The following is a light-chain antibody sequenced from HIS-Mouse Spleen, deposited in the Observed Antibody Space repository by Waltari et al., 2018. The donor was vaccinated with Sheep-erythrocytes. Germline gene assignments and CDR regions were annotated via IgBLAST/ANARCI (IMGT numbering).Light chain of an antibody. CDR2: DVS. Sequence: SALTPPRSVSGSPGPSVTISCTGTSSDAGGYNYVPWYQQHPGKAPKLMIYDVSKRPSGVPDRFSGSKSGNTASLTISGLQAEDEADYYCCSYAGSYNHVFATGTKVTVL. J-gene: IGLJ1*01. CDR3: CSYAGSYNHV. CDR1: SSDAGGYNY. V-gene: IGLV2-11*02.